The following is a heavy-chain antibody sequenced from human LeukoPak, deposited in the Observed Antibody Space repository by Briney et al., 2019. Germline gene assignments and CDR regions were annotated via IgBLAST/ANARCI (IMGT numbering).Heavy chain of an antibody. CDR2: INQDGSEA. CDR1: GFTFSSYW. J-gene: IGHJ4*02. V-gene: IGHV3-7*01. CDR3: ARRYSGYVFYDY. Sequence: GGSLRLSCAVSGFTFSSYWMTWVRQAPGKGLERVANINQDGSEANYVDSVKSRFTISRDNARYSLYLQMNGLRAEDTAVYYCARRYSGYVFYDYWGQGTLVTVSS. D-gene: IGHD5-12*01.